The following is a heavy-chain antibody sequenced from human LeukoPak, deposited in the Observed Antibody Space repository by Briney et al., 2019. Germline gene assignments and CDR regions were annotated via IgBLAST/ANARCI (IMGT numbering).Heavy chain of an antibody. CDR1: GGSISSGDHY. Sequence: SETLSLTCTVSGGSISSGDHYWSWIRQPPGKGLEWIGYIYYSGSTYYNPPLKRRVTISVDTSKNQFSLKLSSVTAADTAVYYCARQPYDFWSGSYYFDYWGQGTLVTVSS. CDR3: ARQPYDFWSGSYYFDY. V-gene: IGHV4-30-4*01. CDR2: IYYSGST. J-gene: IGHJ4*02. D-gene: IGHD3-3*01.